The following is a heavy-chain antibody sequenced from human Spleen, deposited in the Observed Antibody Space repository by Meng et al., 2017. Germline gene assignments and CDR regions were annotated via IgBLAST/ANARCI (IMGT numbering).Heavy chain of an antibody. CDR1: GDSISTSYY. J-gene: IGHJ5*02. V-gene: IGHV4-39*07. CDR2: IYYSGST. Sequence: QLQRQESGPGLVKPSETLSLTCTVSGDSISTSYYWAWIRQPPGKGLEWIANIYYSGSTYYNPSLKSRVTISVDTSKNQFSLKVSSVTAADTAVHYCARAGGWFDPWGQGSLVTVSS. D-gene: IGHD1-26*01. CDR3: ARAGGWFDP.